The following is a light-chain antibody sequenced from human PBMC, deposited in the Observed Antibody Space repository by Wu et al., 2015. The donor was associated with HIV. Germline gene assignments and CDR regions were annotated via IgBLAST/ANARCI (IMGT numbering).Light chain of an antibody. CDR3: RQYGSSPLT. V-gene: IGKV3-20*01. J-gene: IGKJ4*01. CDR2: GAS. Sequence: EVLMTQSPATLSVSPGERATLSCRASQSVSSSYLAWYQQKPGQAPRLLIYGASSRATGIPDRFSGSGSGTDFTLTISRLEPEDFAVYYCRQYGSSPLTFGGGTEGGD. CDR1: QSVSSSY.